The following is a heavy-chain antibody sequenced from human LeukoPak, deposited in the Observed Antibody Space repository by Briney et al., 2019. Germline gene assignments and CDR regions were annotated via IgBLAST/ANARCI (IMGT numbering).Heavy chain of an antibody. CDR3: AKDQPSGSSSWYWDY. J-gene: IGHJ4*02. CDR2: IRSDGSYK. CDR1: GFTFSSYV. V-gene: IGHV3-30*02. D-gene: IGHD6-13*01. Sequence: PGGSLRLSCAASGFTFSSYVMHWVRQAPGKGLEWVAFIRSDGSYKYYADSVKGRFTISRDNSKNTLDLQMNSLRTEDTAVYYCAKDQPSGSSSWYWDYWGQGSLVTVSS.